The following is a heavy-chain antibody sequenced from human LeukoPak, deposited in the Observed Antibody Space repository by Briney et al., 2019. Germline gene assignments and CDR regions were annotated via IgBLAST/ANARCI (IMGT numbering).Heavy chain of an antibody. D-gene: IGHD3-3*01. CDR3: ASRVDFPQFHFDY. Sequence: GGSLRLSCAASGFTFSSYSMNWVRQAPGKGLEWVSYISSSSSTIYYADSVKGRFTISRDNAKNSLYLQVNSLRAEDTAVYYCASRVDFPQFHFDYWGQGTLVTVSS. CDR2: ISSSSSTI. J-gene: IGHJ4*02. V-gene: IGHV3-48*01. CDR1: GFTFSSYS.